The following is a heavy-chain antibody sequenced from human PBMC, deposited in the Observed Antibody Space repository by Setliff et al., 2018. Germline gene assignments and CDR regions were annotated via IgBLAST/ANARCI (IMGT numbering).Heavy chain of an antibody. J-gene: IGHJ4*02. V-gene: IGHV4-4*02. CDR2: IYHSGST. Sequence: SETLSLTCAVSGGSISSSNWWSWVRQPPGKGLEWIGEIYHSGSTNYNPSLKSRVTISVDKSKNQFSLKLSSVTAADTAVYYCARHRAGHIAALDYWGQGTLVTVSS. CDR3: ARHRAGHIAALDY. CDR1: GGSISSSNW. D-gene: IGHD6-13*01.